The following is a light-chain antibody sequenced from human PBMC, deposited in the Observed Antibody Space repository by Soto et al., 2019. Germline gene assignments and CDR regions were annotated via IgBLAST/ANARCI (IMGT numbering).Light chain of an antibody. J-gene: IGKJ1*01. CDR3: QQYNGYSWT. CDR1: QSISQW. CDR2: DAS. Sequence: DIQMTQSPSTLSASVGDRVAITCRASQSISQWVAWYQQKPGRAPELLIYDASKLKSGVPSRFSGSGSGTEFSLTITSLQPDGSAMYYCQQYNGYSWTFGRGTNVEIK. V-gene: IGKV1-5*01.